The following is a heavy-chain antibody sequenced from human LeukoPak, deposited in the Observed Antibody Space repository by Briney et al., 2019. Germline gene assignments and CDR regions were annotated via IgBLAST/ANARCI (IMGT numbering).Heavy chain of an antibody. CDR2: ISASGAVP. CDR3: ARSLIVASEDY. D-gene: IGHD3-22*01. J-gene: IGHJ4*02. Sequence: GGSLRLSCAASGFTFSSYSMNWVRQAPGKGLDYIALISASGAVPYYAESVEGRFTISRDNAKNSVSLQMNSLSADDTAIYYCARSLIVASEDYWGQGTQVIVSS. V-gene: IGHV3-48*04. CDR1: GFTFSSYS.